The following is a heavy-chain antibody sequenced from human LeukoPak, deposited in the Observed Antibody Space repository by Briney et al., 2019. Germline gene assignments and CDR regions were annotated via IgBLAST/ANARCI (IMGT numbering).Heavy chain of an antibody. CDR2: IYYSGST. J-gene: IGHJ6*03. CDR3: ARGMGNYYYYYMDV. D-gene: IGHD7-27*01. CDR1: GGSISSGGYY. V-gene: IGHV4-31*11. Sequence: PSETLSLTCAVSGGSISSGGYYWSWIRQHPGKGLEWIGYIYYSGSTYYNPSLKSRVTMSIDTSKNQFSLKLSSVTAADTAVYYCARGMGNYYYYYMDVWGKGTTVTVSS.